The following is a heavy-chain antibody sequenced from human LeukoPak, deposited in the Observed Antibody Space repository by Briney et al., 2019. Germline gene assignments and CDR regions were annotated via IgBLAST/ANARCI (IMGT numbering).Heavy chain of an antibody. D-gene: IGHD3-22*01. CDR2: ISSSSSYI. Sequence: TGGSLRLSCTASGFTLGDYAMSWVRQAPGKGLEWVSSISSSSSYIYYADSVKGRFTISRDNAKNSLYLQMNSLRAEDTAVYYCARGPLALYYDSSGYPTDWYFDLWGRGTLVTVSS. CDR1: GFTLGDYA. V-gene: IGHV3-21*01. J-gene: IGHJ2*01. CDR3: ARGPLALYYDSSGYPTDWYFDL.